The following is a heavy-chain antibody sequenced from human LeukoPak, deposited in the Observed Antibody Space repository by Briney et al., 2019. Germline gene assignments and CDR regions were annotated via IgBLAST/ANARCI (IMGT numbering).Heavy chain of an antibody. J-gene: IGHJ5*02. D-gene: IGHD1-26*01. CDR3: AGKWT. Sequence: GGSLRLSCEVSGFTFSSHWMSWLRQTPGKGLEWVADINQDGSEKYYLDSVKGRFIISRDNAKNSLYLQMNSLTAEDTAVYYCAGKWTWGQGTLDTVSS. CDR1: GFTFSSHW. V-gene: IGHV3-7*03. CDR2: INQDGSEK.